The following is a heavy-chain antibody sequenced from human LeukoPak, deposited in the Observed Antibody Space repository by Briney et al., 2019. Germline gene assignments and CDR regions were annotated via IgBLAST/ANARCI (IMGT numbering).Heavy chain of an antibody. J-gene: IGHJ5*02. D-gene: IGHD1-1*01. V-gene: IGHV4-34*01. CDR3: ARARTSWFDP. Sequence: SETLSLTCAVYGGSFSGYYWSWIRQPPGKGLEWIGEINHSGSTNYDPSLKSRVTISVDTSKNQLSLKLSSVTAADTAVYYCARARTSWFDPWGQGTLVTVSS. CDR2: INHSGST. CDR1: GGSFSGYY.